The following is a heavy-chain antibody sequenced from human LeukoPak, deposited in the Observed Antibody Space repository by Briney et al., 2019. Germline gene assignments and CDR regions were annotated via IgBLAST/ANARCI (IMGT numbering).Heavy chain of an antibody. Sequence: GGSLRLSCAASGFTFSSYGMSWVRQAPGKGLEWVSTISDNGGSTPYADSVKGRFTISRDNSKNTLYLQMNSLRAEDTAVYYCAKKYNTGLDPRGQGTLVTVSS. J-gene: IGHJ5*02. CDR3: AKKYNTGLDP. CDR1: GFTFSSYG. V-gene: IGHV3-23*01. D-gene: IGHD1-14*01. CDR2: ISDNGGST.